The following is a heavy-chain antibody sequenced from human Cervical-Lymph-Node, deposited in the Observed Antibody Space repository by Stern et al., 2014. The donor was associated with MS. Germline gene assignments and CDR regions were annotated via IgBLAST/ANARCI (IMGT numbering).Heavy chain of an antibody. CDR3: ARGYGLNCYYYGMDV. D-gene: IGHD4-17*01. V-gene: IGHV3-11*01. J-gene: IGHJ6*02. CDR1: GFTFSDYY. Sequence: VQLVESGGGLVKPGGSLRLSCAASGFTFSDYYMSWIRQAPGQGLECVSYISGSGSTTYYADSVKGRFTISRDNAKNSLYLQMNSLRAKDTAVYYCARGYGLNCYYYGMDVWGQGTTVTVSS. CDR2: ISGSGSTT.